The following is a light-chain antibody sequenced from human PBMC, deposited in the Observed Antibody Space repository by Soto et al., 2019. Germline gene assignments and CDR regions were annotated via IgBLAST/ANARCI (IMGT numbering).Light chain of an antibody. V-gene: IGKV1-5*01. Sequence: DIQMTQSPSTLSASVGDRVTITCWASQSISSWLAWYQQKPGKAPKLLIYDASRLESGVPSRFSGSGSGTEFTLTISSLQPDDFATYYCQQYNSYPWTFGQGTKVDIK. CDR1: QSISSW. CDR3: QQYNSYPWT. CDR2: DAS. J-gene: IGKJ1*01.